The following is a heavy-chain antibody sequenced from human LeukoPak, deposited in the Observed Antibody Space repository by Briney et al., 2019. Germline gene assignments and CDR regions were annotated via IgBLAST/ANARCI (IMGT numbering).Heavy chain of an antibody. CDR2: ISGSGGST. D-gene: IGHD5-18*01. CDR1: GFTFSNYA. V-gene: IGHV3-23*01. CDR3: AKSDTAMPNPFDY. Sequence: GGSLRLSCAASGFTFSNYAMSWVRQAPGKGLEWVSVISGSGGSTYYADSVKGRFTISRDNSKNTLYLQMNSLRAEDTAVYYCAKSDTAMPNPFDYWGQGTLVTVSS. J-gene: IGHJ4*02.